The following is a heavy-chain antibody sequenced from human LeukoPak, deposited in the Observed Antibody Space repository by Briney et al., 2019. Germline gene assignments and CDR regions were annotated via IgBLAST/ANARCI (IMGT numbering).Heavy chain of an antibody. CDR1: GDSISTSTYY. CDR2: IHYSGNT. CDR3: ARQWDY. J-gene: IGHJ4*02. Sequence: SETLSLTCTVSGDSISTSTYYWGWLRQSPGKGLEWIVSIHYSGNTYSNPSLKSRVTISVDTSKNQFSLKVRSVTAADTAVYYCARQWDYWGQGTLVTVSS. V-gene: IGHV4-39*01.